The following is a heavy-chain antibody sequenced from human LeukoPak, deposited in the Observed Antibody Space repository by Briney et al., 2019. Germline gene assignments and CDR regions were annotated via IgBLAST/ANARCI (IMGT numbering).Heavy chain of an antibody. D-gene: IGHD6-13*01. CDR1: GFTFSSYS. Sequence: PGGSLRLSCAASGFTFSSYSMNWVRQAPGKGLEWVSSISSSSSYIYYADSVKGRFTTSRDNAKNSLYLQMNSLRAEDTAVYYCARDLYSSSWFLDYWGQGTLVTVSS. CDR3: ARDLYSSSWFLDY. CDR2: ISSSSSYI. J-gene: IGHJ4*02. V-gene: IGHV3-21*01.